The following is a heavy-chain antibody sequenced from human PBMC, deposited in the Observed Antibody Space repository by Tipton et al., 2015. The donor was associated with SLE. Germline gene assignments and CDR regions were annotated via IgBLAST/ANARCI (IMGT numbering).Heavy chain of an antibody. V-gene: IGHV4-38-2*02. D-gene: IGHD3/OR15-3a*01. CDR2: IYHSGST. J-gene: IGHJ4*02. Sequence: TLSLTCAVSGYSISSGYYWGWIRQPPGKGLEWIGSIYHSGSTYYNPSLKSRVTISVDTSKNQFSLKLSSVTAADTAVYYCARDRVDYNYFDYWGQGTLVTVSS. CDR3: ARDRVDYNYFDY. CDR1: GYSISSGYY.